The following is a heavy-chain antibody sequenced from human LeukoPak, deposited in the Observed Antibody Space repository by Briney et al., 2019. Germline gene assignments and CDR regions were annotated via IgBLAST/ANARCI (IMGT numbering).Heavy chain of an antibody. Sequence: PGGSLRLSCAASGFTFSSYSMNWVRQAPGKGLEWVSSISSSSSYIYYADSVKGRFTISRDNAKNSLYLQMNSLRAEDTAVYYCARGDDFWSGYYLYFDYWGQGTLVTVSS. CDR3: ARGDDFWSGYYLYFDY. D-gene: IGHD3-3*01. CDR2: ISSSSSYI. J-gene: IGHJ4*02. V-gene: IGHV3-21*01. CDR1: GFTFSSYS.